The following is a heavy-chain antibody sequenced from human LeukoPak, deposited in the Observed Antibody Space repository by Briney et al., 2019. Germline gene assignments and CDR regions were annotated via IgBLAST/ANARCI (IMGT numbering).Heavy chain of an antibody. CDR3: AKGGIVGATTGGDIDY. CDR1: GFTFSSYA. D-gene: IGHD1-26*01. J-gene: IGHJ4*02. V-gene: IGHV3-23*01. Sequence: ASLRLSCAASGFTFSSYAMSWVRQAPGKGLEWVSAISGSGGSTYYADSVKGRFTISRDNPKNTLYLQMNSLRAEDTAVYYCAKGGIVGATTGGDIDYWGQGTLVTVSS. CDR2: ISGSGGST.